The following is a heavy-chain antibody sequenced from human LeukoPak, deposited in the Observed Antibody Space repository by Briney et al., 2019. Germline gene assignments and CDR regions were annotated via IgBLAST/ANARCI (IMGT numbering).Heavy chain of an antibody. CDR2: IYYSGST. CDR3: ARLRPGIAVAGNYYYYYYMDV. V-gene: IGHV4-39*07. J-gene: IGHJ6*03. CDR1: GGSISSSSYY. Sequence: PSETLSLTCTVSGGSISSSSYYWGWIRQPPGKGLEWIGSIYYSGSTYYNPSLKSRVTISVDTSKNQFSLKLSSVTAADTAVYYCARLRPGIAVAGNYYYYYYMDVWGKGTTVTVSS. D-gene: IGHD6-19*01.